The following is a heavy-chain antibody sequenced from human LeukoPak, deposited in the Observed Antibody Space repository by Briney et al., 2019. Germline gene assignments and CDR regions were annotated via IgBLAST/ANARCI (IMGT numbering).Heavy chain of an antibody. J-gene: IGHJ4*02. V-gene: IGHV3-48*04. Sequence: GGSLRLSCAASGFTFSSYWMTWVRQAPGKGLEWLSYISGNGGVIQYADSVKGRFTISRDNAKNLLYLQMDSLRVEDTAIYYCARDPRTVRIWGQGTLVTVSS. CDR3: ARDPRTVRI. CDR1: GFTFSSYW. D-gene: IGHD1-1*01. CDR2: ISGNGGVI.